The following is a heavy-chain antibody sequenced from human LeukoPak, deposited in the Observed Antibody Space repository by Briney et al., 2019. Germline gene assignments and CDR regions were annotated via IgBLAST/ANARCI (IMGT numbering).Heavy chain of an antibody. CDR1: EFTFSHYW. Sequence: GGSLRLSCGASEFTFSHYWMSWVRQTPGKGLEWVANIHQDGDEKYFADSVKGRFTISRNNAENSLYLQMNSLRAEDTAVYYCARVEGGHLDWGQGTLVTVSS. D-gene: IGHD2-15*01. V-gene: IGHV3-7*01. CDR3: ARVEGGHLD. J-gene: IGHJ4*02. CDR2: IHQDGDEK.